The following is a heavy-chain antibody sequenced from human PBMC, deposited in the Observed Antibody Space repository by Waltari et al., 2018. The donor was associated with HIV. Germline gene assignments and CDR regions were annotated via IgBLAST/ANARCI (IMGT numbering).Heavy chain of an antibody. CDR2: INPRSRFT. CDR1: GYSFIAYY. CDR3: ARGFFQNDLRCLFDL. Sequence: QVQLVQSGAEVKMPGASVRVSCKASGYSFIAYYVQWVQQAPGQGLQWMCRINPRSRFTNCPQKLQGMVSMTRDTSISTAYLEVTTLRSDDTAVYYCARGFFQNDLRCLFDLWGRGTLVTVSS. V-gene: IGHV1-2*06. D-gene: IGHD3-16*01. J-gene: IGHJ2*01.